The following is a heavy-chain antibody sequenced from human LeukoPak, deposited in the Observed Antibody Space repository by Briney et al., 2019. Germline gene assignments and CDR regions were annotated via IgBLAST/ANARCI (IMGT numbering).Heavy chain of an antibody. CDR1: GGSISSSSYY. CDR2: IYYSGST. V-gene: IGHV4-39*07. Sequence: SETLSLTCTVSGGSISSSSYYWGWIRQPPGKGLEWIGSIYYSGSTYYNPSLKSRVTISVDTSKNQFSLKLGSVTAADTAVYYCASRGYSYGLPYYYYYMDVWGKGTTVTVSS. CDR3: ASRGYSYGLPYYYYYMDV. D-gene: IGHD5-18*01. J-gene: IGHJ6*03.